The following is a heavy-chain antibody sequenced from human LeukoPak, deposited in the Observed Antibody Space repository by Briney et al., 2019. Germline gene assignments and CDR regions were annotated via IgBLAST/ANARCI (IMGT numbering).Heavy chain of an antibody. CDR3: AGQPPHIPSRPYWYFDL. CDR2: IYTGDSDA. CDR1: GYSFSNYW. Sequence: GESLKISCQGSGYSFSNYWIAWVRRMPGKGLEWIGMIYTGDSDARYSKSFVGQVTFSADKSVSTAYLQWSSLQASDTAIYYCAGQPPHIPSRPYWYFDLWGRGTLVTVSS. D-gene: IGHD6-6*01. J-gene: IGHJ2*01. V-gene: IGHV5-51*01.